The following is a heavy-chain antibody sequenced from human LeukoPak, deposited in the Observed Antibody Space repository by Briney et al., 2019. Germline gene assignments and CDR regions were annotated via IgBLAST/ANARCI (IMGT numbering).Heavy chain of an antibody. CDR3: AKARLLWFGEPRNYFDY. CDR1: GFTFSSYA. D-gene: IGHD3-10*01. J-gene: IGHJ4*02. Sequence: GGSLRLSCAASGFTFSSYAMSWVRQAPGKGLEWVSAISGSGGSTYYADSVKGRFTISRDNSKNTLYLQMYSLRAEDTAVYYCAKARLLWFGEPRNYFDYWGQGTLVTVSS. CDR2: ISGSGGST. V-gene: IGHV3-23*01.